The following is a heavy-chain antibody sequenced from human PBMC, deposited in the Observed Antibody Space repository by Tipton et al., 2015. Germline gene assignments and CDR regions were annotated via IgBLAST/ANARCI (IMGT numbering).Heavy chain of an antibody. Sequence: GLVKPSETLSLTCAVSGYSISRGYNWAWIRQPPGKGLEWIGSLYFSGSTYYNPSLKSRVTMSRDTSKNQFSLKLTSVTAADTAVYYCACQDYDSLTRDYQTVDYWGQGTLVTVS. J-gene: IGHJ4*02. V-gene: IGHV4-38-2*01. CDR2: LYFSGST. D-gene: IGHD3-9*01. CDR1: GYSISRGYN. CDR3: ACQDYDSLTRDYQTVDY.